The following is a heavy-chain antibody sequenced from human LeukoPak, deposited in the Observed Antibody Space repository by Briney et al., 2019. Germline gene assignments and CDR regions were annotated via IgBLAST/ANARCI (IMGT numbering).Heavy chain of an antibody. Sequence: GGSLRLSRAASGLTVSSNYMSWVRQAPGKGLEWVSVIYSGGSTYYADSVKGRFTISRDKSKNTLYLQMNSLRAEDTAVYYCASGSTGIAAAGGDAFDIWGQGTMVTVSS. D-gene: IGHD6-13*01. J-gene: IGHJ3*02. V-gene: IGHV3-53*01. CDR1: GLTVSSNY. CDR2: IYSGGST. CDR3: ASGSTGIAAAGGDAFDI.